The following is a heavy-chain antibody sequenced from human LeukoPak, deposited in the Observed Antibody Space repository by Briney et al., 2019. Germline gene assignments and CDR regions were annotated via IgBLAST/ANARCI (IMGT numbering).Heavy chain of an antibody. J-gene: IGHJ5*02. CDR2: INPNSGGT. CDR1: GYTFTGYY. CDR3: AREGSRWFDP. Sequence: ASVKVSCKASGYTFTGYYMHWVRQAPGQGLEWMGWINPNSGGTNYAQEFQGRVTMTRDTSISTAYMELSRLRSDDTAVYYCAREGSRWFDPWGQGTLVTVSS. V-gene: IGHV1-2*02. D-gene: IGHD2-15*01.